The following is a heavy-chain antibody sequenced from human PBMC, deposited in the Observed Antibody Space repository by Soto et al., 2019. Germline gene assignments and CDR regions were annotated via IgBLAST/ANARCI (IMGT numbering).Heavy chain of an antibody. CDR2: IYHSGST. V-gene: IGHV4-30-2*05. D-gene: IGHD3-16*01. CDR1: GGSISSGGYS. CDR3: ALRLGDPGRLYFDY. J-gene: IGHJ4*02. Sequence: SETLSLTCAVSGGSISSGGYSWSWIRQPPGKGLEWIGYIYHSGSTYYNPSLKSRVTISVDTSKNQFSLKLSSVTAADTAVYYCALRLGDPGRLYFDYWGQGTLVTVSS.